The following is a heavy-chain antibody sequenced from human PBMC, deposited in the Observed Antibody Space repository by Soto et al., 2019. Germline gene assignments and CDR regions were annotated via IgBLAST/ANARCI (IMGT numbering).Heavy chain of an antibody. J-gene: IGHJ6*02. V-gene: IGHV5-51*01. Sequence: PGESLKISCKGSGYSFTSYWIGWVRQMPGKGLEWMGIIYPGDSDTRYSPSFQGQVTISADKSISTAYLQRSSLKASDTAMYYCAKLSPASSGWYSLRGHYYYYYGMDVWGQGTTVTVSS. CDR3: AKLSPASSGWYSLRGHYYYYYGMDV. CDR1: GYSFTSYW. D-gene: IGHD6-19*01. CDR2: IYPGDSDT.